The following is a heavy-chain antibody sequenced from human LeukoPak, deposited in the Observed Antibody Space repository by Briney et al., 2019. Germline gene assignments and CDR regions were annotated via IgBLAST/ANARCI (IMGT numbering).Heavy chain of an antibody. CDR3: ARMGTTFDGFDI. CDR1: GASITGYY. D-gene: IGHD1-7*01. J-gene: IGHJ3*02. Sequence: PSETLSLTCTVSGASITGYYWSWIRQPPGKGLEWIGYSHYSENSRYNPSLKSRLTISVDTSENQFSLKLTSVTAADTAVYYCARMGTTFDGFDIWSQGTLVTVS. V-gene: IGHV4-59*01. CDR2: SHYSENS.